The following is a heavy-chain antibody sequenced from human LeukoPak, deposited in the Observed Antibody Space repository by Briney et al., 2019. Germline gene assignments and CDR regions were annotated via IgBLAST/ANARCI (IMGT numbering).Heavy chain of an antibody. V-gene: IGHV1-2*02. CDR1: GYTFTSYG. Sequence: ASVKVSCKASGYTFTSYGISWVRQAPGQGLEWMGWINPNSGGTNYAQKFQGRVTMTRDTSISTAYMELSRLRSDDTAVYYCAREYYGDSLYFDYWGQGTLVTVSS. CDR2: INPNSGGT. CDR3: AREYYGDSLYFDY. J-gene: IGHJ4*02. D-gene: IGHD4-17*01.